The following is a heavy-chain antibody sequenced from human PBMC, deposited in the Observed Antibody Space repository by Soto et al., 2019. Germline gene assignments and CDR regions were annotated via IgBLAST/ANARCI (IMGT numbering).Heavy chain of an antibody. CDR2: ISDDENNK. CDR3: AKDYEQWAASIYCGMDF. J-gene: IGHJ6*01. D-gene: IGHD6-19*01. V-gene: IGHV3-30*18. Sequence: QVQLVESGGGVVQPGRSLRLSCAVSGFSFSSYGMHWVRQAPGRGLEWVAVISDDENNKYYADSVKGRFTISRDNSKNTLYLQRNSLRGEDTAVYYCAKDYEQWAASIYCGMDFWGQGTTVAVSP. CDR1: GFSFSSYG.